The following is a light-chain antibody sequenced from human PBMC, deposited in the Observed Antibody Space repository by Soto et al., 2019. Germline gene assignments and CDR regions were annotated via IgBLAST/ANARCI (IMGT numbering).Light chain of an antibody. CDR3: AAWDDSLSGPV. Sequence: QSVLTQPPSASGTPGQRVTISCSGSSSNIGSNYVYWYQQFPGTAPKVLLYTNNQRPSGVPDRFSGSKSGTSASLAISGLRSEDEADSYCAAWDDSLSGPVFGGGTKLTVL. V-gene: IGLV1-47*02. J-gene: IGLJ3*02. CDR1: SSNIGSNY. CDR2: TNN.